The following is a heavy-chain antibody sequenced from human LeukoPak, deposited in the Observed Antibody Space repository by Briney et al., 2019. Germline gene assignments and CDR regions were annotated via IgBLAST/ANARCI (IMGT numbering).Heavy chain of an antibody. CDR1: GGAFSSYA. Sequence: SVKVSCKASGGAFSSYAISWVRQAPGQGLEWMGGIIPIFGTANYAQKFQGRVTITADESTSTAYMELSSLRSEDTAVYYCARSPPAFYCSSTSCRAMDVWGKGTTVTVSS. D-gene: IGHD2-2*01. CDR2: IIPIFGTA. CDR3: ARSPPAFYCSSTSCRAMDV. V-gene: IGHV1-69*01. J-gene: IGHJ6*03.